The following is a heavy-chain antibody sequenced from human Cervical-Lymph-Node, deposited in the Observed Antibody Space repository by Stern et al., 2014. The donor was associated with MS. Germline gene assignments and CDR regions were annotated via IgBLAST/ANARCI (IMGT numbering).Heavy chain of an antibody. J-gene: IGHJ4*02. CDR3: AKPGCSSHFDY. CDR2: IYPTDSDT. D-gene: IGHD1-14*01. CDR1: GYSFSNHW. V-gene: IGHV5-51*03. Sequence: EVQLVQSGAEVKKPGESLKISCKGSGYSFSNHWIGWMRQMPGKGLEWMGMIYPTDSDTRYRPSFQGQVTLSADTSISTAYLQWSILKASDTAIYYCAKPGCSSHFDYWGQGTLVTVSS.